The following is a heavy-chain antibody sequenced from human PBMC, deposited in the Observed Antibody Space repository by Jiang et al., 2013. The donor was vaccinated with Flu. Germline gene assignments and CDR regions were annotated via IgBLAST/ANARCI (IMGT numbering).Heavy chain of an antibody. Sequence: VQLVESGGGVVQPGRSLRLSCAGAGFTFSSYGMHWVRQAPGKGLEWVALISYDGSDKYYADSVKGRFTISRDNSKNTLFVQMNSLRAEDTAVYYCAKDRDSGWYFSAWNAFDI. CDR1: GFTFSSYG. J-gene: IGHJ3*02. CDR2: ISYDGSDK. V-gene: IGHV3-30*18. CDR3: AKDRDSGWYFSAWNAFDI. D-gene: IGHD6-19*01.